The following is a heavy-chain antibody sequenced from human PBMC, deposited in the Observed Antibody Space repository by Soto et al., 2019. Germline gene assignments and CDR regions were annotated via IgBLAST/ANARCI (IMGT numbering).Heavy chain of an antibody. D-gene: IGHD3-10*01. V-gene: IGHV3-49*03. CDR3: TRVLLWFGEFQFPYDY. CDR1: GFTFGHYA. J-gene: IGHJ4*02. CDR2: IRSNAYGGTT. Sequence: GGSLRLSCPASGFTFGHYAMSYFRQAPGKGLERVGFIRSNAYGGTTEYAASVKGRFTISRDDSKSIAYLQMNSLKTEDTAVYYCTRVLLWFGEFQFPYDYRGQGTLVTVSS.